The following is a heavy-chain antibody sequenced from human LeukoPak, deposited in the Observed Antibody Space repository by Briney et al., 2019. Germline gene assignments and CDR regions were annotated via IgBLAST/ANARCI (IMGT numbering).Heavy chain of an antibody. CDR1: GFTFSSYS. CDR2: ISSSSSTI. V-gene: IGHV3-48*01. D-gene: IGHD6-19*01. J-gene: IGHJ4*02. CDR3: ARGAVACTDY. Sequence: PGGSLRLSCAASGFTFSSYSMNWVRQAPGKGLERVSYISSSSSTIYYADSVKGRFTISRDNAKNSLYLQMNSLRAEDTAVYYCARGAVACTDYWGQGTLVTVSS.